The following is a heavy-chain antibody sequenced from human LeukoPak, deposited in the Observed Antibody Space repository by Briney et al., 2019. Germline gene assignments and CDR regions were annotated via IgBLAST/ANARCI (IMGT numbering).Heavy chain of an antibody. V-gene: IGHV4-59*01. CDR2: ISNSGST. J-gene: IGHJ4*02. CDR1: GGSITGYY. Sequence: SGTLSLTCTVSGGSITGYYWSWIRQPPGKGLEWIGYISNSGSTTYNPSLKSRVTISVDASKNQFSLRLTSVIAADTAVYYCARGRRDVATINLFDFWGQGTLVTLSS. D-gene: IGHD5-24*01. CDR3: ARGRRDVATINLFDF.